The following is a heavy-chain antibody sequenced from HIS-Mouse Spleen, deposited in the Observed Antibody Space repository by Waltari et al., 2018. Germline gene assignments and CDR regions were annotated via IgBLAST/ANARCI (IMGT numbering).Heavy chain of an antibody. Sequence: QLQLQESGPGLVKPSETLSLTCTVSGGSISSSSYYWGWIRQPPGKGLEWIGSSYYSGRTSYNPSLKSRVTISVDTSKNQFSLKLSSVTAADTAVYYCAREIPYSSSWYDWYFDLWGRGTLVTVSS. J-gene: IGHJ2*01. D-gene: IGHD6-13*01. CDR3: AREIPYSSSWYDWYFDL. V-gene: IGHV4-39*07. CDR1: GGSISSSSYY. CDR2: SYYSGRT.